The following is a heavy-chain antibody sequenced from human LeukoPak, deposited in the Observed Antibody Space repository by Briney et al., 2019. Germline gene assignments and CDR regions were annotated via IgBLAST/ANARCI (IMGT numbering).Heavy chain of an antibody. D-gene: IGHD4-11*01. CDR3: ARGRYYSRYADKLYGMDV. J-gene: IGHJ6*02. V-gene: IGHV1-69*13. CDR1: GGAFSDYA. Sequence: SVKVSCKASGGAFSDYAISWVRQAPGQGLEWMGGTIPIFGTTSHAQNFQGRVTITVDESTSTAYMELSSLRSEDTAVYYCARGRYYSRYADKLYGMDVWGQGTTVTVSS. CDR2: TIPIFGTT.